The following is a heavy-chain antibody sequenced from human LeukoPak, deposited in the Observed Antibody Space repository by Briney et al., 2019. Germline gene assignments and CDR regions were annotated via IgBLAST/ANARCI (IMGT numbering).Heavy chain of an antibody. Sequence: PGASVKVSCKASGYTFTSYDINWVRQATGQGLEWMGWMNPNSGNTGYAQKFQGRVTMTRNTSISTAYMELSSLRSEETAVYYCARGEGTYYYGSGSYSFDYWGQGTLVTVSS. CDR1: GYTFTSYD. J-gene: IGHJ4*02. CDR3: ARGEGTYYYGSGSYSFDY. V-gene: IGHV1-8*01. D-gene: IGHD3-10*01. CDR2: MNPNSGNT.